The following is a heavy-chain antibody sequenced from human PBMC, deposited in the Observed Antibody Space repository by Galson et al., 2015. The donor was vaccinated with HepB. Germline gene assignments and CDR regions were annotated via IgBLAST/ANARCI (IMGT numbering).Heavy chain of an antibody. CDR3: SKADVAGGGLHYGLDV. D-gene: IGHD4-23*01. J-gene: IGHJ6*02. CDR2: IRSSSSAT. Sequence: SLRLSCAASGFTFSSYNMNWVRQAPGKGLEWLSYIRSSSSATHYADSVKGRFAISRDNSKNTLYLQMSSLRAEDTAVYYCSKADVAGGGLHYGLDVWGQGTTVTVSS. V-gene: IGHV3-48*01. CDR1: GFTFSSYN.